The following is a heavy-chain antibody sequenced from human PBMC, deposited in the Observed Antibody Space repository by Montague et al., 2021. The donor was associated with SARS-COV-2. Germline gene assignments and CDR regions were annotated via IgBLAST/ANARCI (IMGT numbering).Heavy chain of an antibody. D-gene: IGHD3-10*01. V-gene: IGHV4/OR15-8*01. CDR3: ARRIRITVFRGVPLTTHSLES. CDR1: NASITTSNW. J-gene: IGHJ4*02. CDR2: IHHSGTL. Sequence: SETLSLTCTVSNASITTSNWWTWVRQAPGKGLEWVGEIHHSGTLNYNPSLKSRVTISVDTSKNHFSLNPNSVTAADTALYFCARRIRITVFRGVPLTTHSLESWGQGIMVTVSS.